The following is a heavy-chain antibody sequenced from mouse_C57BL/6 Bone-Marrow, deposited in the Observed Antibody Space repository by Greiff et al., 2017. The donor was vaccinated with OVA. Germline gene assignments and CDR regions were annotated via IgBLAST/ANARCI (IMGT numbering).Heavy chain of an antibody. CDR1: GFAFSSYD. J-gene: IGHJ3*01. CDR3: ARRGTGTGFAY. Sequence: EVQLVESGGGLVKPGGSLKLSCAASGFAFSSYDMSWVRQTPEKRLEWVAYISSGGSSTYYPDTVKGRFTISRDNAKNTLYLQMSSLKSEDTAMYYCARRGTGTGFAYWGQGTLVTVSA. D-gene: IGHD4-1*01. CDR2: ISSGGSST. V-gene: IGHV5-12-1*01.